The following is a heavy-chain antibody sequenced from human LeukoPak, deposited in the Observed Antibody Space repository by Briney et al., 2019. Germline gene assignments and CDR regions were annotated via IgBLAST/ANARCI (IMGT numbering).Heavy chain of an antibody. CDR2: IIPIFGTA. CDR3: ASYDSSGYYYVGFDY. V-gene: IGHV1-69*13. CDR1: GGTFSSYA. J-gene: IGHJ4*02. Sequence: SVKVSCKASGGTFSSYAISWVRQAPGQGLGWMGGIIPIFGTANYAQKFQGRVTITADESTSTAYMELSSLRSEDTAVYYCASYDSSGYYYVGFDYWGQGTLVTVSS. D-gene: IGHD3-22*01.